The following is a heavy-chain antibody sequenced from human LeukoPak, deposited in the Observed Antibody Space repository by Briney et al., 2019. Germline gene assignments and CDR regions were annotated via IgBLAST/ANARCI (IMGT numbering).Heavy chain of an antibody. CDR2: ISSSSSTI. D-gene: IGHD6-13*01. CDR3: ASSGKGSSWYNWFDP. Sequence: PGGSLRLSCAASGFTFSDYYMSWIRQAPGKGLEWASYISSSSSTIYYADSVKGRFTISRDNAKNSLYLQMNSLRAEDTAVYYCASSGKGSSWYNWFDPWGQGTLVTVSS. V-gene: IGHV3-11*04. CDR1: GFTFSDYY. J-gene: IGHJ5*02.